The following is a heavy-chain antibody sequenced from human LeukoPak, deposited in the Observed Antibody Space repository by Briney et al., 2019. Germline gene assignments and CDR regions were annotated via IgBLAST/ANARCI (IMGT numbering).Heavy chain of an antibody. CDR1: GGSFSGYY. Sequence: SETLSLTCAVYGGSFSGYYWSWIRQPPGKGLEWIGEINHSGSTNYNPSLKSRVTMSVDTSKNQFSLNLRSVTPEDTAVYYCARNLIPEQLVLNFWGQGTLVTVSS. CDR3: ARNLIPEQLVLNF. V-gene: IGHV4-34*01. D-gene: IGHD6-13*01. CDR2: INHSGST. J-gene: IGHJ4*02.